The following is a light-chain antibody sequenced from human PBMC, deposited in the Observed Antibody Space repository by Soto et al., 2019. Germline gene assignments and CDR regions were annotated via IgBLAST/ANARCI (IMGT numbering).Light chain of an antibody. CDR1: QSVSSTY. CDR3: QQFSSSPIT. J-gene: IGKJ5*01. V-gene: IGKV3-20*01. Sequence: EVVLTQSPGTLSLSPGERATLSCRASQSVSSTYLAWYQHGPGQPPRLLIYGVSSRAAGIPDRFSGSGSGTDFTLTISRLQPEDIAVYYCQQFSSSPITFGQGTRLEIK. CDR2: GVS.